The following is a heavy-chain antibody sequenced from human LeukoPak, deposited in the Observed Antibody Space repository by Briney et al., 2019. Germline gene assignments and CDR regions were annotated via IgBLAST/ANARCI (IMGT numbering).Heavy chain of an antibody. J-gene: IGHJ3*02. V-gene: IGHV3-21*04. Sequence: GGSLRLSCAASGFTFSSYSMNWVRQAPGKGLEWVSSISSSSSYIYYADSVKGRFTISRDNAKNSLYLQMNSLRAEDTAVYYCARDGYYYDSSGYYYDGAGMGAFDIWGQGTMVTVSS. CDR3: ARDGYYYDSSGYYYDGAGMGAFDI. CDR1: GFTFSSYS. D-gene: IGHD3-22*01. CDR2: ISSSSSYI.